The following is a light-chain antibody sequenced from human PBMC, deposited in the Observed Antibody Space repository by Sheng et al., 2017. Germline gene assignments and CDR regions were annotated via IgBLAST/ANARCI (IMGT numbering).Light chain of an antibody. CDR1: ALPKKY. CDR2: EDN. Sequence: SYELTQPPSVSVSPGQTARITCSGDALPKKYAYWYQQKSGQAPVLVIYEDNKRPSGIPERFSGSDSGTMATLTISGAQEEDEGDYYCYSTDSTGKGVFGGGTKLTVL. V-gene: IGLV3-10*01. J-gene: IGLJ3*02. CDR3: YSTDSTGKGV.